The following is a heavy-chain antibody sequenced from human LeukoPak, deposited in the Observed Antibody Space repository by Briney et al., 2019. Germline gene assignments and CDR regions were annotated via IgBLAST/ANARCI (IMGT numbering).Heavy chain of an antibody. D-gene: IGHD6-19*01. J-gene: IGHJ4*02. CDR1: GGSISSSSYY. CDR2: IYYSGST. CDR3: ARANIAVAGMFDY. V-gene: IGHV4-39*07. Sequence: SETLSLTCTVSGGSISSSSYYWGWIRQPPGKGLEWIGSIYYSGSTYYNPSLKSRVTISVDTSKNQFSLKLSPVTAADTAVYYCARANIAVAGMFDYWGQGTLVTVSS.